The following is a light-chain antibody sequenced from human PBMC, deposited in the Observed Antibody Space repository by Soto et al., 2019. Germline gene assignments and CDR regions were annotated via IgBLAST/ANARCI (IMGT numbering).Light chain of an antibody. CDR1: QTISSG. V-gene: IGKV1-5*03. CDR3: QHYNSYSEA. J-gene: IGKJ1*01. Sequence: DIQMTQSPSTLSVSVVDRVTITFLASQTISSGLAWYQQKPGKAPKLLIYNASTLKSGVPSRFSGSGSGTEFTLTISSLQPDDFATYYCQHYNSYSEAFGQGTKVDIK. CDR2: NAS.